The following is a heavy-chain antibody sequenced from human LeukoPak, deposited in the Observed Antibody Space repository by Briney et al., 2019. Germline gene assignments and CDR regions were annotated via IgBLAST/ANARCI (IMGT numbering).Heavy chain of an antibody. J-gene: IGHJ3*02. V-gene: IGHV1-69*05. D-gene: IGHD5-24*01. CDR3: AREDEKDAFDI. CDR2: IIPIFGTA. CDR1: GGTFIRYA. Sequence: SVKVSCKASGGTFIRYAISWVRQAPGRGLEWMGRIIPIFGTANYAQKFQGRVTITTDESTSTAYMELSSLRSEDTAVYYCAREDEKDAFDIWGQGTMVTVYS.